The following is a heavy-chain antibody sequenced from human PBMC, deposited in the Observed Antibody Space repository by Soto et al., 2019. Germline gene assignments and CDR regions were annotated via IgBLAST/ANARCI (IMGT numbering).Heavy chain of an antibody. CDR2: IYYSGST. CDR1: GGSISSYY. D-gene: IGHD6-13*01. V-gene: IGHV4-59*01. Sequence: ESLSLTCAVSGGSISSYYWSWIRQPPGKGLEWIGYIYYSGSTNYNPSLKSRVTISVDTSKNQFSLKLSSVTAADTAVYYCARDQQEDYGMDVWGQGTTVTVSS. J-gene: IGHJ6*02. CDR3: ARDQQEDYGMDV.